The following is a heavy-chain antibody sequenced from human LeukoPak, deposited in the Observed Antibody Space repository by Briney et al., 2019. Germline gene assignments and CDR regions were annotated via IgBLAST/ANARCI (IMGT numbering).Heavy chain of an antibody. J-gene: IGHJ4*02. CDR1: GFTFDDYA. CDR2: ISWNSGSI. CDR3: ARGNYDYVWGSLYTLDY. V-gene: IGHV3-9*01. Sequence: GGSLRLSCAASGFTFDDYAMHWVRQAPGKGLEWVSGISWNSGSIGYADSVKGRFTISRDNAKNSLYLQMNSLGAEDTALYYCARGNYDYVWGSLYTLDYWGQGTLVTVSS. D-gene: IGHD3-16*01.